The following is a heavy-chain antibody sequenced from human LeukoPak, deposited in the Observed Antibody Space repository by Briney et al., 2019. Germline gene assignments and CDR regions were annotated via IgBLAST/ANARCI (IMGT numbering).Heavy chain of an antibody. CDR2: IYYSGST. J-gene: IGHJ4*02. D-gene: IGHD3-22*01. CDR1: GGSISSSNYY. Sequence: SETLSLTCTVSGGSISSSNYYWGWIRQPPGKGLEWIGSIYYSGSTYYNPSLKSRVTISVDTSKNQFSLKLSSVTAADTAVYYCARGTSYDSSGYYDPFDYWGQGTLVTVSS. CDR3: ARGTSYDSSGYYDPFDY. V-gene: IGHV4-39*07.